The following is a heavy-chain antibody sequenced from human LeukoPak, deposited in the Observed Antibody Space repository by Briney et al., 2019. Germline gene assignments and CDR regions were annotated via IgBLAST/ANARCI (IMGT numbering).Heavy chain of an antibody. V-gene: IGHV1-8*02. CDR3: ARAYYMDV. J-gene: IGHJ6*03. Sequence: ASVKVSCKASGYTFTTYDITWVRQATGQGLEWMGWMNPNSGNTDYAQKFQGRVTMTRNSSISTAYMELSSLRSEDTAVYYCARAYYMDVWGKGTTVTVPS. CDR1: GYTFTTYD. CDR2: MNPNSGNT.